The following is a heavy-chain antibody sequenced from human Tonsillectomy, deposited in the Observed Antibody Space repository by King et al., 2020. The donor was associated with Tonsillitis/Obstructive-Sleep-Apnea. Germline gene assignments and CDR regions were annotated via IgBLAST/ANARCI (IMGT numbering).Heavy chain of an antibody. CDR3: VRDGSSSDFYYYYYMDV. D-gene: IGHD6-6*01. CDR2: ISSTSEYI. Sequence: VQLVESGGGLVKPGGSLRLSCAASGFTFTNYVLNWVRQAPGKGLEWGASISSTSEYIFYAVSVRGRFTISRDNSKNSLYLQMNSPRAEETAVYYCVRDGSSSDFYYYYYMDVWGNGTTVTVS. J-gene: IGHJ6*03. V-gene: IGHV3-21*06. CDR1: GFTFTNYV.